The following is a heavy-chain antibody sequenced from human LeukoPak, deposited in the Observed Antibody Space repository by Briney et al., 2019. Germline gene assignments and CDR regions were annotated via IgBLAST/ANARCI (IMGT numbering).Heavy chain of an antibody. D-gene: IGHD1-26*01. CDR2: INPNSGGT. V-gene: IGHV1-2*02. Sequence: GASVKVFCKASGYTFTGYYMHWVRQAPGQGLEWMGWINPNSGGTNYAQKFQGRVTMTRDTSISTAYMELSRLRSDDTAVYYCARDLDSGSQNHYDYWGRGTLVTVSS. CDR3: ARDLDSGSQNHYDY. CDR1: GYTFTGYY. J-gene: IGHJ4*02.